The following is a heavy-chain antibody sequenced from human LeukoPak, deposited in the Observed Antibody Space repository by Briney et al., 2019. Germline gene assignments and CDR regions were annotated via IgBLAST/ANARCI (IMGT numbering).Heavy chain of an antibody. CDR3: ARAVGYCSSTSCHYLNWFDP. D-gene: IGHD2-2*03. Sequence: ASVKVSCKASGYTFTGYYMHWVRQAPGQGLEWMGWINPNSGGTNYAQKFQGRVTMTRDTSISTAYMELSSLRSEDTAVYYCARAVGYCSSTSCHYLNWFDPWGQGTLVTVSS. J-gene: IGHJ5*02. CDR1: GYTFTGYY. CDR2: INPNSGGT. V-gene: IGHV1-2*02.